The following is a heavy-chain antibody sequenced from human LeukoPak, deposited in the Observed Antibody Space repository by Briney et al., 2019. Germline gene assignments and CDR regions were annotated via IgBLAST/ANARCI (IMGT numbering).Heavy chain of an antibody. J-gene: IGHJ4*02. Sequence: SETLSLTCAVYGGSFSGYYWSWIRQPPGKGLEWIGSIYYSGSTYYNPSLKSRVTISVDTSKNQFSLKLISVTAADTAVYYCARHSSGYDEIDYWGQGTLVTVSS. CDR1: GGSFSGYY. CDR3: ARHSSGYDEIDY. V-gene: IGHV4-34*01. CDR2: IYYSGST. D-gene: IGHD5-12*01.